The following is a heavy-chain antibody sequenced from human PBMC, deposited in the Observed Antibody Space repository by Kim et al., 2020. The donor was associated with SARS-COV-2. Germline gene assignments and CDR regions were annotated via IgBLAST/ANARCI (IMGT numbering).Heavy chain of an antibody. D-gene: IGHD1-1*01. CDR3: ARVGTKVRDLKRGNAFDI. Sequence: SETLSLTCAVYGGSFSGYYWSWIRQPPGKGLEWIGEINHSGSTNYNPSLKSRVTISVDTSKNQFSLKLSSVTAADTAVYYCARVGTKVRDLKRGNAFDIWGQGTMVTVSS. J-gene: IGHJ3*02. CDR1: GGSFSGYY. V-gene: IGHV4-34*01. CDR2: INHSGST.